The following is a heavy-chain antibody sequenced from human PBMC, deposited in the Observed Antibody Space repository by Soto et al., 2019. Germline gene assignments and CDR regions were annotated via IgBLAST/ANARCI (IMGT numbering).Heavy chain of an antibody. CDR1: VSGLSTNT. D-gene: IGHD2-2*01. CDR2: ISKDGRRK. Sequence: SLRLSFASSVSGLSTNTMHWVRQIPGKGLERGASISKDGRRKYYADFVKGRFTISRDTANNILYLEMNSLRAEDTSLYYCARVATAMPYDFWGQGTQVTVSS. J-gene: IGHJ4*02. V-gene: IGHV3-30*04. CDR3: ARVATAMPYDF.